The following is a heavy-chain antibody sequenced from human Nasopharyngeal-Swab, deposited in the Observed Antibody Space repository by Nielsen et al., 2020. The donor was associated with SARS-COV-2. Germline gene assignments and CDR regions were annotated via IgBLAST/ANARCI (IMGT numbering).Heavy chain of an antibody. J-gene: IGHJ4*02. CDR3: AREDWGKLDY. Sequence: GASLKISCAASGFTFRSYWMNWVRLTPMKRLEWVATVKQDGSAIYHVDSLKGRFTISRDNAKNSLYLQMNSLRAGDTAVYYCAREDWGKLDYWGQGTLVTVSS. V-gene: IGHV3-7*04. CDR2: VKQDGSAI. CDR1: GFTFRSYW. D-gene: IGHD7-27*01.